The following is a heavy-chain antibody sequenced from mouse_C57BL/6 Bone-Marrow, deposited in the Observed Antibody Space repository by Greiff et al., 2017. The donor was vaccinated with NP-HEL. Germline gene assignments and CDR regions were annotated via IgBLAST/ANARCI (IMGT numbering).Heavy chain of an antibody. Sequence: QVQLQQSGAELAKPGASVKLSCKASGYTFTSYWMHWVKQRPGQGLEWIGYIIPSSGYTKYNQKFKDKATFTAAKSSRTTYMQLISLTYEDSAVYYCAKSYDYDSFGYWGQGTTLTVSS. CDR1: GYTFTSYW. J-gene: IGHJ2*01. D-gene: IGHD2-4*01. CDR3: AKSYDYDSFGY. CDR2: IIPSSGYT. V-gene: IGHV1-7*01.